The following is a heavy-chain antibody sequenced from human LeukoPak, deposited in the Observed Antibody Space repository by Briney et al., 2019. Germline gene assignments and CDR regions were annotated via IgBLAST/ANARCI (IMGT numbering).Heavy chain of an antibody. CDR3: ARSDSSSLPSDY. J-gene: IGHJ4*02. Sequence: SETLSLTCTVSGGSISSYYWTWIRQPPGKGLEWIGYIYYSGITNYNPSLKSRVTISVDTPKNQFSLKLTSVAAADTAMYYCARSDSSSLPSDYWGQGTLVTVSS. D-gene: IGHD6-6*01. CDR1: GGSISSYY. CDR2: IYYSGIT. V-gene: IGHV4-59*01.